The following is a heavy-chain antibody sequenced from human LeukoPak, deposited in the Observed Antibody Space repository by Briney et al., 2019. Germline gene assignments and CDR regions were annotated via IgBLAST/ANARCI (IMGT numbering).Heavy chain of an antibody. J-gene: IGHJ4*02. CDR2: IKQDGSEK. CDR3: ASEGSSWSFDY. Sequence: GGSLRLSCAASGFTFSSYWMSWVRQAPGKGLEWVANIKQDGSEKYYVDSVKGRFTISRDNAKNSLYLQMNSLRAEDTAVYYCASEGSSWSFDYWGQGTLVTVSS. D-gene: IGHD6-13*01. CDR1: GFTFSSYW. V-gene: IGHV3-7*01.